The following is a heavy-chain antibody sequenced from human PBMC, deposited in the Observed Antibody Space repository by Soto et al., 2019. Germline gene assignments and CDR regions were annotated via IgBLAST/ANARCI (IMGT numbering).Heavy chain of an antibody. D-gene: IGHD2-21*01. CDR1: GAALNSGNYY. CDR3: ARLRIATNNYKWFDP. CDR2: IYVTGAV. Sequence: SETLSLTCSVSGAALNSGNYYWSWIRQVPGKGLEWIGHIYVTGAVDYNPSLGDRITISQDTSERQFSLNLRLVTAADTAVYYCARLRIATNNYKWFDPWGQGTLVTVSS. V-gene: IGHV4-31*03. J-gene: IGHJ5*02.